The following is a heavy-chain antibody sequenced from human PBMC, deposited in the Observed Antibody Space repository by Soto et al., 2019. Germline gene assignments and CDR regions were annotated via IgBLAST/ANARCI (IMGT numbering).Heavy chain of an antibody. CDR2: ISGSGDTT. J-gene: IGHJ4*02. D-gene: IGHD3-10*01. Sequence: EVQVLDSGGGLVQPGGSLRLSCAASGFTFNNYAMSWVRQAPGKGLEWVSSISGSGDTTYYADSVKGRFGIFRDNSRNMVFLQLNSLGAEDTALFSCAKNSIFGSGRKDYWGQGTLVTVSS. CDR1: GFTFNNYA. V-gene: IGHV3-23*01. CDR3: AKNSIFGSGRKDY.